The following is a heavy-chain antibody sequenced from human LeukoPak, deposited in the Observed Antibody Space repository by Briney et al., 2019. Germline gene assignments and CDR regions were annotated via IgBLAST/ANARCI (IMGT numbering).Heavy chain of an antibody. CDR2: INPNNGDT. V-gene: IGHV1-2*02. CDR1: GYTFSGYY. D-gene: IGHD2-21*02. J-gene: IGHJ5*02. Sequence: ASVKVSCKASGYTFSGYYMHWVRQAPGQGLEWMGWINPNNGDTKFAQRFQGRVTMTRDTSISTGYMELSSLKSDDTAVYYCARLCGGDCYSVFDPWGQGTLVTVST. CDR3: ARLCGGDCYSVFDP.